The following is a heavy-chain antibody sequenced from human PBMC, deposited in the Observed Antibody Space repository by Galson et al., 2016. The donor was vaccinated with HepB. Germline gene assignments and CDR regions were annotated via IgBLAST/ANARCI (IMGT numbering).Heavy chain of an antibody. CDR1: GGSLKSNTSY. D-gene: IGHD2-15*01. J-gene: IGHJ3*02. V-gene: IGHV4-39*02. Sequence: SETLSLTCTVSGGSLKSNTSYWSWIRQPPGRGLEWIGTIYYLGNTYYNPSLSSRLTMSVDKSNNNFSLKASDTAMYYCARRYCGGGSCLRRDSFDIWGQGTMVTVSS. CDR2: IYYLGNT. CDR3: ARRYCGGGSCLRRDSFDI.